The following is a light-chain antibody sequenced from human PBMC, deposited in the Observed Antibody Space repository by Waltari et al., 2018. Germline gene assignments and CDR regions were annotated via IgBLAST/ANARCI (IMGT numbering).Light chain of an antibody. CDR3: ATWDDSLNGL. V-gene: IGLV1-44*01. CDR1: SSNIGSKS. CDR2: SHN. J-gene: IGLJ2*01. Sequence: QSVLTQPPSVSGTPGQRVSISCSGSSSNIGSKSVNWYQQVPGTAPKLLIYSHNQRPSGVPDRFSGSKSGTSASLAISGLQSEDEADYYCATWDDSLNGLFGGGTKLTVL.